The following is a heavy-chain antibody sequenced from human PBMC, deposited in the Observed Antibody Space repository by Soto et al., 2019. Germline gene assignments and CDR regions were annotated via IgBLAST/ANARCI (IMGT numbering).Heavy chain of an antibody. J-gene: IGHJ3*02. D-gene: IGHD3-16*01. Sequence: GGSLRLSCAASGFTFSSYSMNWVRQAPGKGLEWVSYISSSSSTIYYADSVKGRFTISRDNAKNSLYLQMNSLRDEGTAVYYCARVRSRIGARGKRDAFDIWGQGTMVTVSS. CDR1: GFTFSSYS. CDR3: ARVRSRIGARGKRDAFDI. CDR2: ISSSSSTI. V-gene: IGHV3-48*02.